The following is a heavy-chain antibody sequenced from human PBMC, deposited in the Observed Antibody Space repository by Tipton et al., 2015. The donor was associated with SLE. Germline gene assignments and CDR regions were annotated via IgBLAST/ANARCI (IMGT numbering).Heavy chain of an antibody. CDR3: ARIEDFWSGRIDY. CDR2: IYHSGTA. D-gene: IGHD3-3*01. CDR1: GSSISTTYY. V-gene: IGHV4-38-2*02. J-gene: IGHJ4*02. Sequence: TLSLTCNVSGSSISTTYYCGWIRQTPGKGLEWIANIYHSGTAYYNPSLMSRVTIPRDTSKNQFSLKLSFVTAADTAFYYCARIEDFWSGRIDYWGQGTLITVSS.